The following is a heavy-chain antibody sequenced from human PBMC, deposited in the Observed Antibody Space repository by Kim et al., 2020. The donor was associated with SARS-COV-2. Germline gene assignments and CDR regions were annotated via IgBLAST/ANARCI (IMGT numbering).Heavy chain of an antibody. Sequence: SGPTLVKPTQTLTLTCTFSGFSLNTRGMCVSWIRQPPGQALEWLARIDWDNDKYYNTSLKTRLTISKDTSKNQVVLTMTNMDPVDTPTYYCARTSAKVSCTTVSCLKGGWFDPSGQGTLVTVSS. CDR3: ARTSAKVSCTTVSCLKGGWFDP. V-gene: IGHV2-70*11. CDR1: GFSLNTRGMC. CDR2: IDWDNDK. D-gene: IGHD2-2*01. J-gene: IGHJ5*02.